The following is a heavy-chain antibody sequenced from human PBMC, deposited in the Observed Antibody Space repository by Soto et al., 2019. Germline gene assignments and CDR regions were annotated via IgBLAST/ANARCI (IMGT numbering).Heavy chain of an antibody. J-gene: IGHJ5*02. CDR1: GFTFRNYG. CDR2: ISNTGAVT. CDR3: ARDPGSDFWSGVFDP. D-gene: IGHD3-3*01. Sequence: EVLLLESGGSVVQPGGSLRLSCAVSGFTFRNYGMSWVRQAPGKGLEWVSSISNTGAVTYYADSVKGRFTISRDNSKNRIFLEMHRPGPEDTAVYFCARDPGSDFWSGVFDPWGQGTVVSVSS. V-gene: IGHV3-23*01.